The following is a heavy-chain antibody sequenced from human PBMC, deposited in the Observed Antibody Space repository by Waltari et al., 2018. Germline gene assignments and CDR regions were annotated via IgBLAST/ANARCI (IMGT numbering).Heavy chain of an antibody. D-gene: IGHD2-15*01. J-gene: IGHJ6*03. CDR2: INHSGST. Sequence: QVQLQQWGAGLLKPSETLSLTFAVYGGSFSGYYCSWIRQPPGKGLEWIGEINHSGSTNYNPSLKSRVTISVDTSKNQFSLKLSSVTAADTAVYYCARGVVVAAPASNYYMDVWGKGTTVTISS. CDR3: ARGVVVAAPASNYYMDV. CDR1: GGSFSGYY. V-gene: IGHV4-34*01.